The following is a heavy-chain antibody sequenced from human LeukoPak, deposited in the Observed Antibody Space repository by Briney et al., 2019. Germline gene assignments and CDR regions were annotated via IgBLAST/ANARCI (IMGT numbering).Heavy chain of an antibody. V-gene: IGHV4-34*01. Sequence: PSETLSLTCAVYGGSFSGYSWSWIRQPPGKGLEWIGEINHSGSTNYNPSLKSRVTISVDTSKNQFSLKLSSVTAADTAVYYCARKVYSHFDYWGQGTLVTVSS. J-gene: IGHJ4*02. CDR1: GGSFSGYS. CDR2: INHSGST. CDR3: ARKVYSHFDY. D-gene: IGHD4-11*01.